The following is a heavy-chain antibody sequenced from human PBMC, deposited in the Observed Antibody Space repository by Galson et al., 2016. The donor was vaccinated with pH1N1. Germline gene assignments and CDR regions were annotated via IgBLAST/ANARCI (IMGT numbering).Heavy chain of an antibody. CDR2: ISCNSGSI. CDR1: GFTFDDYA. Sequence: SLRLSCAASGFTFDDYAMHWVRQAPGKGLEWVSGISCNSGSIGYADSVKGRFTISRDNAKNSLYLQMNSLHQGPIGLPPGTLLQEHLWG. V-gene: IGHV3-9*01. CDR3: TLLQEHL. J-gene: IGHJ6*01.